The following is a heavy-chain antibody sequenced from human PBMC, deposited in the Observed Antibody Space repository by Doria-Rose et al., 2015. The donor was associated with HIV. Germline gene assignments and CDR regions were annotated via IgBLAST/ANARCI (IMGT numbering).Heavy chain of an antibody. CDR2: TFSDDER. V-gene: IGHV2-26*01. J-gene: IGHJ4*02. Sequence: QVTLKESGPVLVKPTETLTLTCTVSGVSLSSPGMGVSWIRQPPGEALEWLANTFSDDERSYRTSLKSRLTIARGTSKSQVVLTMTDMDPVDTATCYCARIKSSRWYHKYYFDFWGQGTLVIVSA. CDR3: ARIKSSRWYHKYYFDF. D-gene: IGHD6-13*01. CDR1: GVSLSSPGMG.